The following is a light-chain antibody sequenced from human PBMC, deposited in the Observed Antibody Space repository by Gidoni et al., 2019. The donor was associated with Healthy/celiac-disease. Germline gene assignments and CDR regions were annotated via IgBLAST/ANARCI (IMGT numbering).Light chain of an antibody. Sequence: EIVMTQSPATLSVSPGERATISCRASQSVSSNLAWYQQKPGQAPRLLIYGASTRATGIPARFSGSGSGTEFTLTISSLQSEDFAVYYCQQYNNWQTFGQGTKLEIK. CDR3: QQYNNWQT. CDR2: GAS. V-gene: IGKV3-15*01. J-gene: IGKJ2*01. CDR1: QSVSSN.